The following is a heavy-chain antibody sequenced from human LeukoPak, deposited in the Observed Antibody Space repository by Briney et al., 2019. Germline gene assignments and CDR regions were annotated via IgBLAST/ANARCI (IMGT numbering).Heavy chain of an antibody. V-gene: IGHV3-21*01. D-gene: IGHD3-3*01. Sequence: GGSLRLSCAASGFTFSSYSMNWVRQAPGKGLEWVSSISSSSSYIYYADSVKGRFTISRDNAKNSLYLQMNSLRAEDTAVYYCAREPPPPKYYNFWSGYYLFDYWGQGTLVTVSS. CDR2: ISSSSSYI. CDR3: AREPPPPKYYNFWSGYYLFDY. J-gene: IGHJ4*02. CDR1: GFTFSSYS.